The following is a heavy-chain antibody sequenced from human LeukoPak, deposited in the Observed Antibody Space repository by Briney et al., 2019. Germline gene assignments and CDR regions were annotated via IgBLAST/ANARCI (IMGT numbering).Heavy chain of an antibody. J-gene: IGHJ4*02. CDR1: GGTFSSYA. Sequence: ASVKVSCKASGGTFSSYAISWVRQAPGQGLEWMGRIIPILGIANYAQKLQGRVTMTTDTSTSTAYMELRSLRSDDTAVYYCARVIAGDYGNYFDYWGQGTLVTVSS. D-gene: IGHD4-17*01. V-gene: IGHV1-69*04. CDR3: ARVIAGDYGNYFDY. CDR2: IIPILGIA.